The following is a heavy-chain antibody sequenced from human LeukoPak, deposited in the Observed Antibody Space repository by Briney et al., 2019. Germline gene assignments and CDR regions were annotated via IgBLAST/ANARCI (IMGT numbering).Heavy chain of an antibody. J-gene: IGHJ5*02. CDR2: ISSSDSTI. CDR3: ARETIAAAGKGFDP. Sequence: PGGSLRLSCAAPGFTFSSYEMNWVRQAPGKGLEWVSYISSSDSTIYYADSVKGRFTISRDNAKKSLYLQMNSLRAEDTAVYYCARETIAAAGKGFDPWGQGTLVTVSS. CDR1: GFTFSSYE. D-gene: IGHD6-13*01. V-gene: IGHV3-48*03.